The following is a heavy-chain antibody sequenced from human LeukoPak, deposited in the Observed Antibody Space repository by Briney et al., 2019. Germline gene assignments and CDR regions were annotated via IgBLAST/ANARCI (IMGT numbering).Heavy chain of an antibody. CDR2: MNPNSGNT. V-gene: IGHV1-8*01. J-gene: IGHJ6*02. Sequence: ASVKVSCKASGYTFTSYDINWVRQATGQGLEWMGWMNPNSGNTGYAQKFQGRVIMTRNTSISTAYMELSSLRSEDTAVYYCARGGGCSSTSCYTRVGYYYYYGMDVWGQGTTVTVSS. CDR3: ARGGGCSSTSCYTRVGYYYYYGMDV. D-gene: IGHD2-2*02. CDR1: GYTFTSYD.